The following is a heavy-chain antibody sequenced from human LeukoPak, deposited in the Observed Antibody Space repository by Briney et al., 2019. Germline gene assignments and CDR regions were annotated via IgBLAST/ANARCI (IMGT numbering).Heavy chain of an antibody. J-gene: IGHJ5*02. CDR2: IYTSGST. Sequence: SETLSLTCAVYGGSFSGYYWSWIRQPAGKGLEWIGRIYTSGSTNYNPSLKSRVTMSVDTSKNQFSLKLSSVTAADTAVYYCARDSSGWYFHWFDPWGQGTLVTVSS. CDR1: GGSFSGYY. CDR3: ARDSSGWYFHWFDP. D-gene: IGHD6-19*01. V-gene: IGHV4-4*07.